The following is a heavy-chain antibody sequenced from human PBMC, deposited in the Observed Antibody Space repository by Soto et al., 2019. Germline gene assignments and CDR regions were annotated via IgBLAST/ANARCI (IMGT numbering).Heavy chain of an antibody. V-gene: IGHV3-15*07. J-gene: IGHJ4*02. CDR2: IKSKTDGGTT. Sequence: EVQLVESGGGLVKPGGSLSLSCAAPGFTFINAWLNWVRQAPGKGLEWVGRIKSKTDGGTTDYAAPVKGRFTISRDDSKNTLFLQMNSLKTEDTAVYFCTSDNGDFDYWGQGTLVTVSS. CDR3: TSDNGDFDY. CDR1: GFTFINAW. D-gene: IGHD3-10*01.